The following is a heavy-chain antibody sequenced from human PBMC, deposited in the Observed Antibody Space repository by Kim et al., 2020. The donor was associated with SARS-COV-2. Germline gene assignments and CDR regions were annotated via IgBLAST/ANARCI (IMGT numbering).Heavy chain of an antibody. D-gene: IGHD1-26*01. Sequence: GGSLRLSCTGSGFPFGSFSVSWVRQAAGKGLEWVGFIRNKANGGSTAYAASVKDRFNISRDDSKGIAYLQMNSLTNDDTAVYYCSRYRGPPGAFDIWGQGTMVTVSS. CDR3: SRYRGPPGAFDI. CDR1: GFPFGSFS. CDR2: IRNKANGGST. V-gene: IGHV3-49*04. J-gene: IGHJ3*02.